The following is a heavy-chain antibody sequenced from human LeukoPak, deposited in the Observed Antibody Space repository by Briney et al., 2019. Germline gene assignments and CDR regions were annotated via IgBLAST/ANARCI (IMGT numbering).Heavy chain of an antibody. Sequence: GGSLRLSCAASGFTFSSYGMHWVRQAPGRGLEWVAVISYDGSNKYYADSVKGRFTISRDNSKNTLYLQMNSLRAEDAAVYYCAKDIASHLLPADYWGQGTLVTVSS. CDR1: GFTFSSYG. V-gene: IGHV3-30*18. CDR3: AKDIASHLLPADY. CDR2: ISYDGSNK. D-gene: IGHD2-2*01. J-gene: IGHJ4*02.